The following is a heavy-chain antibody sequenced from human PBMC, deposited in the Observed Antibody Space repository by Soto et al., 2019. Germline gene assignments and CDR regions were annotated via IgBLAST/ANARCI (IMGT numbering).Heavy chain of an antibody. Sequence: GGSLRLSCAASGFTFTRYSMNWVRQAPGKGLEWVSSICSTTNYICYGDSMKGRFTISRDNAKNSLYLEMNSLRAEDTAVYYCARESEDLTSNFDYWGQGTLVTVSS. CDR1: GFTFTRYS. CDR2: ICSTTNYI. CDR3: ARESEDLTSNFDY. V-gene: IGHV3-21*06. J-gene: IGHJ4*02.